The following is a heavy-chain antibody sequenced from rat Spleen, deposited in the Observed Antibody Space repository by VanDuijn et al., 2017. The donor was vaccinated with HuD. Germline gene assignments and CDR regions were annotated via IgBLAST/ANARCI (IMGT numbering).Heavy chain of an antibody. CDR3: TRRYSSNFFAY. CDR2: ISYDGSST. V-gene: IGHV5-7*01. D-gene: IGHD1-2*01. J-gene: IGHJ3*01. Sequence: EVQLVESGGGLVQPGRSLKLSCAASGFTFSDYNMAWVRQAPKKGLEWVATISYDGSSTYYRDSVKGRFTISRDNAKSTLYLKMDSLRSEDTATYYCTRRYSSNFFAYWGQGTLVTVSS. CDR1: GFTFSDYN.